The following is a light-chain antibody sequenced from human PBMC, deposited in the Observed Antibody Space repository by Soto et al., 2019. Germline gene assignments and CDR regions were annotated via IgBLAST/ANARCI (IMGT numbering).Light chain of an antibody. CDR1: SGHSSYI. Sequence: QLVLTQSSSASASLGSWVNLTCTLSSGHSSYIIAWHQQQPGKAPRYLMKLEGSGSYNKGSGVPDRFSGSSSGADRYLTISNLQFEDEADYYCETWDSNTHVFGGGTKLTVL. CDR2: LEGSGSY. V-gene: IGLV4-60*02. J-gene: IGLJ3*02. CDR3: ETWDSNTHV.